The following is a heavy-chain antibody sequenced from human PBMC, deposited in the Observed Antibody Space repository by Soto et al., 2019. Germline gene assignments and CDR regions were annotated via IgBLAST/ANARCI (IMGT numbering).Heavy chain of an antibody. CDR2: ISWNSGSI. V-gene: IGHV3-9*01. CDR3: AKDQYDILTGIDY. D-gene: IGHD3-9*01. Sequence: GGSLRLSCAASGFTFDDYAMHWVRQAPGKGLEWVSGISWNSGSIGYADSVKGRFTISRDNAKNSLYLQMNSLRAEDTALYYCAKDQYDILTGIDYWGQGTLVTVSS. CDR1: GFTFDDYA. J-gene: IGHJ4*02.